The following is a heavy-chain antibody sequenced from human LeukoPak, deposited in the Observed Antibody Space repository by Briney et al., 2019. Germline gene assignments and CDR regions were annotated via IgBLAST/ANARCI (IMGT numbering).Heavy chain of an antibody. CDR2: IQYDGSRK. Sequence: PGGSLRLSCAASGFSFSDFGMHWVRQAPGKGLEWVAFIQYDGSRKYYADTMKGRFTISRDNSKNTLYLQVNSLRAEDTAIYYCAKDFQILQTPGWFDTWGQGTLVTASS. CDR1: GFSFSDFG. CDR3: AKDFQILQTPGWFDT. V-gene: IGHV3-30*02. J-gene: IGHJ5*02. D-gene: IGHD2-15*01.